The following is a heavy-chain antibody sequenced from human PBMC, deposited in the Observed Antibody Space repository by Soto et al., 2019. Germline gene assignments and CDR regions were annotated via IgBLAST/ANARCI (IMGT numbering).Heavy chain of an antibody. CDR1: GYTITSYD. D-gene: IGHD5-12*01. V-gene: IGHV1-8*01. CDR3: ARGMGGYPSGWYFDL. CDR2: MKPNSGKT. J-gene: IGHJ2*01. Sequence: QVRLVQSGAEVKKPGASVKVSCKASGYTITSYDINWVRQAPGQGLEWMAWMKPNSGKTGNAQNCQGRVTMTRNTSISTVYMELSSLRSDDTAVYSCARGMGGYPSGWYFDLWGRGTLVTVSS.